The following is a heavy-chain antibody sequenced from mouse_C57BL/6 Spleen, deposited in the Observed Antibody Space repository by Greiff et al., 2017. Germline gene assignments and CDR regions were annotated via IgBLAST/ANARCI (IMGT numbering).Heavy chain of an antibody. CDR2: IDPSDSYT. CDR3: ASPRYFDY. J-gene: IGHJ2*01. V-gene: IGHV1-59*01. CDR1: GYTFTSYW. Sequence: QVQLKQPGAELVRPGTSVKLSCKASGYTFTSYWMHWVKQRPGQGLEWIGVIDPSDSYTNYNQKFKGKATLTVDTSSSTAYMQLSSLTSEDSAVYYCASPRYFDYWGQGTTLTVSS.